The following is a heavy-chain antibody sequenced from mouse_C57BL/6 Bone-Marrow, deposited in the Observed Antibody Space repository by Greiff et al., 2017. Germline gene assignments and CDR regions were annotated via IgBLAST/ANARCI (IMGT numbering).Heavy chain of an antibody. CDR3: ARKDYSNFYYFDY. V-gene: IGHV1-53*01. D-gene: IGHD2-5*01. CDR2: INTSNGGT. J-gene: IGHJ2*01. Sequence: VKLQQPGTELVKPGASVKLPCKASGYTFTSYWMHWVKQRPGQGLEWIGNINTSNGGTNYHERFQSKATLTVDNSSSTAYMQLSSLTSEDSAVYYCARKDYSNFYYFDYWGQGTTLTVAS. CDR1: GYTFTSYW.